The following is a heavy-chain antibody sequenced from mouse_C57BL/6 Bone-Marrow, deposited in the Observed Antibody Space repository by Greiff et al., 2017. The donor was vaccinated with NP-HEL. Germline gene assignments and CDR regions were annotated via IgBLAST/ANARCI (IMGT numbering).Heavy chain of an antibody. J-gene: IGHJ2*01. CDR3: ARRYYGPHYFDY. CDR2: IDPANGNT. CDR1: GFNIKNTY. D-gene: IGHD1-1*01. V-gene: IGHV14-3*01. Sequence: VHVKQSVAELVRPGASVKLSCTASGFNIKNTYMHWVKQRPEQGLEWIGRIDPANGNTKYAPKFQGKATITADTSSNTAYQQLSSLTSEDTAIYYCARRYYGPHYFDYWGQGTTLTVSS.